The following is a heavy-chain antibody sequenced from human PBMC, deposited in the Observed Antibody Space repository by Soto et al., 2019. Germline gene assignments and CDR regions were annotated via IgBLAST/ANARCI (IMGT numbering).Heavy chain of an antibody. J-gene: IGHJ3*02. Sequence: QVQLVQSGAEVQKHGASVKVSCKASGYTFNTYVISWVRQAPGQGLEWMGWISAYNGNTNPVQKFQGRVTMTTDTPTTTVYMELRSLTSDAPAVYYCARGRSPWISDGFEMWGQGTMVTVS. V-gene: IGHV1-18*01. CDR1: GYTFNTYV. D-gene: IGHD2-2*03. CDR3: ARGRSPWISDGFEM. CDR2: ISAYNGNT.